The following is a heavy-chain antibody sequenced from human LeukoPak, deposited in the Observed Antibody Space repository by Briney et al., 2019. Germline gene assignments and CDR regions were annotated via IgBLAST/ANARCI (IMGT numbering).Heavy chain of an antibody. J-gene: IGHJ4*02. Sequence: PGGSLRLSCAASGFSVSGYYMSWVRQAPRRGLEWVSVIYSGGDTSYLDSVKGRFTVSRVNAKNTADLHMNGLRPEDTAFYYCARGFFNFEDWGRGTLVTVSS. CDR1: GFSVSGYY. CDR2: IYSGGDT. D-gene: IGHD3-3*01. V-gene: IGHV3-66*01. CDR3: ARGFFNFED.